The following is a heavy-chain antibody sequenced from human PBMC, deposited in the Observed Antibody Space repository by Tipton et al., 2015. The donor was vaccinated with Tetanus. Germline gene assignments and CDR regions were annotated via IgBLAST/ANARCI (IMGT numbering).Heavy chain of an antibody. Sequence: TLSLTCTVSGGSITSGSYYWGWIRQPPGKGLEWIGNIYYSGTTYYNSPLKSRLTISLDTPKTQISLKTPSVTAADTAVYYCARQADNWFDPWGQGTLVAVSS. V-gene: IGHV4-39*01. CDR3: ARQADNWFDP. J-gene: IGHJ5*02. CDR1: GGSITSGSYY. CDR2: IYYSGTT.